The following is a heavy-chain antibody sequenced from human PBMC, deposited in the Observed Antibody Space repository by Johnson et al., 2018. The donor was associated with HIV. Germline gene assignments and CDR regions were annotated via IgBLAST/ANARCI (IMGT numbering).Heavy chain of an antibody. CDR1: GFTFSNYD. V-gene: IGHV3-30*18. D-gene: IGHD2-21*01. CDR3: AKADCPGCDAFDF. CDR2: VSCDGTKK. Sequence: QMQLVESGGGVVQPGRSLRLSCAASGFTFSNYDMDWVRQAPGKGLEWVVTVSCDGTKKYYADSVKGRFSISRDNSKNTLYLQMNSLRTEDAGVYYCAKADCPGCDAFDFWGQGTMVTVSS. J-gene: IGHJ3*01.